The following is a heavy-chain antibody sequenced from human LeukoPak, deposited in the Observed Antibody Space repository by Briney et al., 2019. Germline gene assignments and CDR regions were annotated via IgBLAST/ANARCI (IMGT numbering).Heavy chain of an antibody. CDR2: ISAYNGNT. D-gene: IGHD3-22*01. V-gene: IGHV1-18*01. CDR1: GYTFTSYG. J-gene: IGHJ3*02. Sequence: ASVKVSCKASGYTFTSYGISWVRQAPGQGLEWMGWISAYNGNTNYAQKLQGRVTMATDTSTSTAYMELRSLRSDDTAVYYCARTTMIVVVITPDAFDIWGQRTMVTVSS. CDR3: ARTTMIVVVITPDAFDI.